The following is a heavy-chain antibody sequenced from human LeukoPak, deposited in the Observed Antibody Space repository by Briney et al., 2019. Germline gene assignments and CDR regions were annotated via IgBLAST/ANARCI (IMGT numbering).Heavy chain of an antibody. Sequence: GGSLRLSCAASGFTFSSYAMHWVRQAPGKGLEWVAVISYDGSNKYYADSVKGRFTISRDNSKNTLYLQMNSLRAEDTAVYYCARTCSGGSCSLYYWGQGTLVTVSS. CDR1: GFTFSSYA. D-gene: IGHD2-15*01. J-gene: IGHJ4*02. CDR3: ARTCSGGSCSLYY. V-gene: IGHV3-30*01. CDR2: ISYDGSNK.